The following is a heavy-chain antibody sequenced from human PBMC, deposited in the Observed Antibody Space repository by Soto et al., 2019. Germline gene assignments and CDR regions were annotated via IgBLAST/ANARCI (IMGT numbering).Heavy chain of an antibody. CDR3: ARLGGSYAVPHFDY. CDR1: GGSFSGYY. V-gene: IGHV4-34*01. J-gene: IGHJ4*02. CDR2: INHSGST. D-gene: IGHD1-26*01. Sequence: SETLSLTCAVYGGSFSGYYWSWIRQPPGKGLEWIGEINHSGSTNYNPSLKSRVTISVDPSKNQFSLKLSSVTAADTAVYYCARLGGSYAVPHFDYWGQGTLVTVSS.